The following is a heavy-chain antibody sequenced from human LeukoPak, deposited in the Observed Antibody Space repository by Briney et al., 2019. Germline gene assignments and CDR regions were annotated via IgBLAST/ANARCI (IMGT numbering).Heavy chain of an antibody. CDR3: ARAFAAAGRGYYYGMDV. CDR1: GFTFSSYS. Sequence: GSLRLSCAASGFTFSSYSMNGVRQAPGKGLEWVSSIRSSSSYIYYADSVKGRFTISRDNAKNSLYLQMNSLRAEDTAVYYCARAFAAAGRGYYYGMDVWGQGTTVTVSS. D-gene: IGHD6-13*01. J-gene: IGHJ6*02. V-gene: IGHV3-21*01. CDR2: IRSSSSYI.